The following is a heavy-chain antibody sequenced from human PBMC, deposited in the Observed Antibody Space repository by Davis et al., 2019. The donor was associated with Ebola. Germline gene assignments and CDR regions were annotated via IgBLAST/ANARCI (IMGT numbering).Heavy chain of an antibody. CDR2: ISGSGGST. J-gene: IGHJ3*02. V-gene: IGHV3-23*01. CDR1: GFTFSSYA. CDR3: AKREATMGAFDI. D-gene: IGHD3-10*01. Sequence: GESLKISCAASGFTFSSYAMSWVRQAPGKGLEWVSAISGSGGSTYYADSVKGRFTISRDNSKNTLYLQMNSLRAEDTAVYYCAKREATMGAFDIWGQGTMVTVSS.